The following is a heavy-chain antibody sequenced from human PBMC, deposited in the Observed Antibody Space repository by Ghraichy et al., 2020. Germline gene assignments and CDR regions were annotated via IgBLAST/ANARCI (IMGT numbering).Heavy chain of an antibody. CDR2: IAGDGRAK. D-gene: IGHD4/OR15-4a*01. CDR3: ARVYGSYDYGDK. CDR1: GFTFSDYW. J-gene: IGHJ4*02. Sequence: GGSLRLSCAASGFTFSDYWMSWVRQAPGQGLEWVATIAGDGRAKDYLDSVRGRFTISRDNAKNSLFLQMSGLRAEDTAVYYCARVYGSYDYGDKWGQGTLVTVSS. V-gene: IGHV3-7*01.